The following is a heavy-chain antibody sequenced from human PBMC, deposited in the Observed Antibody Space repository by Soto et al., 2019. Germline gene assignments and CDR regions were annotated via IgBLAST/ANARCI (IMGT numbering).Heavy chain of an antibody. D-gene: IGHD3-3*01. J-gene: IGHJ6*03. CDR2: ISWNSGSI. Sequence: GGSLRLSCAASGFTFDDYAMHWVRQAPGKGLEWVSGISWNSGSIGYADSAKGRFTISRDNSKNTLYLQMNSLRAEDTAVYYCAKFAVPIFGVVTPLYYMDVWGKGTTVTVSS. V-gene: IGHV3-9*01. CDR3: AKFAVPIFGVVTPLYYMDV. CDR1: GFTFDDYA.